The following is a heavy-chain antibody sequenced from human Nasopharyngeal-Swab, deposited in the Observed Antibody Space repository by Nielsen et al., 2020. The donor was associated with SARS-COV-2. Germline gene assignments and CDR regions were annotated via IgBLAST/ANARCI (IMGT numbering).Heavy chain of an antibody. J-gene: IGHJ4*02. Sequence: GESLKISCAASGFTFSSYGMHWVRQAPGKGLEWVAVISYDGSNKYYADSVKGRFTISRDNSKNTLYLQMNSLRAEDTAVYYCAKGVYSYGYVADLYFDYWSQGTLVTVSS. D-gene: IGHD5-18*01. CDR3: AKGVYSYGYVADLYFDY. CDR2: ISYDGSNK. V-gene: IGHV3-30*18. CDR1: GFTFSSYG.